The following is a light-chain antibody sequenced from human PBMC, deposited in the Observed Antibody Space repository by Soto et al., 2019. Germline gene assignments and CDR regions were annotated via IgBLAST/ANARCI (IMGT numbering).Light chain of an antibody. Sequence: DIVMTQSLASLAVSLGERATINCKSSQSVLDSSNNRNYLAWYQQKPGQPPKLLIYWASTRESGVPGRFRGSGSGTDFTLTINSLQAEDVAVYYCQQYYSTSSITFGQGTRLEIK. CDR3: QQYYSTSSIT. CDR1: QSVLDSSNNRNY. J-gene: IGKJ5*01. CDR2: WAS. V-gene: IGKV4-1*01.